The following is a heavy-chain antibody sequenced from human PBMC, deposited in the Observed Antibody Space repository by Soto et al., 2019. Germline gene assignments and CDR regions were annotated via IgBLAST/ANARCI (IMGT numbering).Heavy chain of an antibody. Sequence: EVQLVESGGGFVQPGGPLGFFCVPPRFGFPKAWWGWVRQAPGKGPEWVGRIKSKTDGGTADYAAPVKGRFTISRDDSQNTLYLHMDSLKTEDTALYHCSTDIGIYGLDIWGQGTTVTVSS. CDR2: IKSKTDGGTA. J-gene: IGHJ6*02. D-gene: IGHD1-26*01. V-gene: IGHV3-15*01. CDR3: STDIGIYGLDI. CDR1: RFGFPKAW.